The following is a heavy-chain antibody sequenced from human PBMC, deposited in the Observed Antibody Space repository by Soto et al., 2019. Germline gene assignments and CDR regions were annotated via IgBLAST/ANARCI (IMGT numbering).Heavy chain of an antibody. CDR1: GAALNSGNYY. V-gene: IGHV4-31*03. J-gene: IGHJ5*02. D-gene: IGHD2-21*01. CDR2: IYVTGAV. CDR3: ARLRIATNNYKWFDP. Sequence: PSETLSLTCSVSGAALNSGNYYWSWIRQVPGKGLEWIGHIYVTGAVDYNPSLRDRITISQDTSERQFSLNLRLVTAADTAVYYCARLRIATNNYKWFDPPGHATLVTVSS.